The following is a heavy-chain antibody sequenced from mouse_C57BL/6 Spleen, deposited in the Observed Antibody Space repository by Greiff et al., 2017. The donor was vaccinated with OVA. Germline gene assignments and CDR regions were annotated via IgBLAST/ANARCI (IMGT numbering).Heavy chain of an antibody. CDR2: ISSGSSTI. J-gene: IGHJ2*01. CDR3: ARGGTGYYFDY. D-gene: IGHD3-3*01. CDR1: GFTFSDYG. Sequence: EVKLVESGGGLVKPGGSLKLSCAASGFTFSDYGMHWVRQAPEKGLEWVAYISSGSSTIYYAYTVKGRITISRDNAKNTLFLQMTSLRSEDAAMYYWARGGTGYYFDYWGQGTTLTVSS. V-gene: IGHV5-17*01.